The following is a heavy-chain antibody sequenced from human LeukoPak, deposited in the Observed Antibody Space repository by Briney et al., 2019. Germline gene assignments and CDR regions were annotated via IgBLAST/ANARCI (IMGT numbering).Heavy chain of an antibody. CDR1: GYSFTSYY. D-gene: IGHD4-23*01. CDR2: INPGGGST. Sequence: ASVKVSCKASGYSFTSYYIHWVRQAPGQGLESMGIINPGGGSTSYAQKFQDRVTMTRDTSTSTVYMELNSLRSEDTAVYYCAKDLRWDHPGLNPWGQGTLVIVSS. V-gene: IGHV1-46*01. CDR3: AKDLRWDHPGLNP. J-gene: IGHJ5*02.